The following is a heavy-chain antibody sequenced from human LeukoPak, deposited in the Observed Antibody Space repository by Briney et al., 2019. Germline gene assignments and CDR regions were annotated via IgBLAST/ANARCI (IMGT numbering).Heavy chain of an antibody. CDR3: ARKAGGS. CDR2: ISGSGSTI. Sequence: GGSLRLSCTASGFNFSDVYMTWMRQAPGKGLEWVSSISGSGSTIFYADSVKGRFTISRDNAKNSLILQMNTLRAEDTAAYYCARKAGGSWGQGTLVTVSS. CDR1: GFNFSDVY. V-gene: IGHV3-11*01. D-gene: IGHD6-19*01. J-gene: IGHJ4*02.